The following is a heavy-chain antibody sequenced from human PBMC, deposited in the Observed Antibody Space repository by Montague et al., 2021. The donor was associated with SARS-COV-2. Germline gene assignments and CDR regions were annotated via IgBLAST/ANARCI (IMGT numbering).Heavy chain of an antibody. V-gene: IGHV3-21*01. Sequence: SLRLSCAASGFTFSSYGINWVRQAPGQGLEWVSFIRNIRDYIYYADSVKGRFTISRDNAKNSLYLQMNSLRAEDTAVYYCARHSRDVGVQYGMDVWGQGTTVTVSS. J-gene: IGHJ6*02. CDR3: ARHSRDVGVQYGMDV. D-gene: IGHD1-26*01. CDR1: GFTFSSYG. CDR2: IRNIRDYI.